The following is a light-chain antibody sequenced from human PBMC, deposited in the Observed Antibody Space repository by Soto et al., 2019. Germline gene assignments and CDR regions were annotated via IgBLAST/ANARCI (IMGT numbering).Light chain of an antibody. J-gene: IGKJ1*01. CDR1: QDISNC. CDR2: YAA. V-gene: IGKV1-27*01. CDR3: QQYTKDTYGT. Sequence: EIPITQSPSSLASSLVDRVTFTFPARQDISNCIAWDQERPGKVHKLLIYYAANLQSGVPARFSGSGSGTDFTLTISSLQPEDVGIYYCQQYTKDTYGTFGQGTKVDI.